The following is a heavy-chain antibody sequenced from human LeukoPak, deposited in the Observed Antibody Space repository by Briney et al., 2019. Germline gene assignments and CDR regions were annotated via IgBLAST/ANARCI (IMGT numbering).Heavy chain of an antibody. CDR3: ARDLGMATIQNYFDY. Sequence: ASVKVSCKASGYTFTSYYMHWVRQAPGQGLEWMGIIDPSGGSTSYAQRFQGRVTMTRDMSTSTVYMELSSLGSEDTAVYYCARDLGMATIQNYFDYWGQGTLVTVSS. D-gene: IGHD5-24*01. CDR2: IDPSGGST. J-gene: IGHJ4*02. V-gene: IGHV1-46*01. CDR1: GYTFTSYY.